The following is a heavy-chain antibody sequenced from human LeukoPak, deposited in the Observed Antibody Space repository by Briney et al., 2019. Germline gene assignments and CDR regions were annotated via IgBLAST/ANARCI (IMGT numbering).Heavy chain of an antibody. CDR3: ARDYHCGGGDCSWVDY. V-gene: IGHV4-30-2*01. D-gene: IGHD2-21*01. CDR1: GGSISSGGYY. J-gene: IGHJ4*02. CDR2: IYHSGST. Sequence: PSETLSLTCTVSGGSISSGGYYWSWIRQPPGKGLEWIGYIYHSGSTYYNPSLNSRVTVSVDRSKNQFSLKMTSVTAADTAVYYCARDYHCGGGDCSWVDYWGQGTLVTVSS.